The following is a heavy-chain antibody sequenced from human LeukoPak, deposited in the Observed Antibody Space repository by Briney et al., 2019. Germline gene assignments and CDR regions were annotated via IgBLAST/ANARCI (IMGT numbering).Heavy chain of an antibody. CDR1: GFTFSSYS. Sequence: GGSLRLSCAASGFTFSSYSMNWVRQAPGKGLEWVSYISRSSSTIYYADSVKGRFTISRDNAKDSLYLQMNSLRAEDTAVYYCARGALYYFDYWGQGTLVTVSS. J-gene: IGHJ4*02. V-gene: IGHV3-48*04. CDR2: ISRSSSTI. CDR3: ARGALYYFDY.